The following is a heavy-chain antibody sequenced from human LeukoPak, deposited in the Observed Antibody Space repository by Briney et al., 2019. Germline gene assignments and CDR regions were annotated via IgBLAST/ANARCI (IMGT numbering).Heavy chain of an antibody. J-gene: IGHJ4*02. CDR2: INAYNGNT. CDR3: ARDIGGKRGFDY. Sequence: GASVKVSCKASGYTFTSYGMSWVRQAPGQGLEWMGWINAYNGNTNYAQKLQGRVTMTTDTPTSTAYMELRGLRSDDTAVYYCARDIGGKRGFDYWGQGTLVTVSS. CDR1: GYTFTSYG. V-gene: IGHV1-18*01. D-gene: IGHD4-23*01.